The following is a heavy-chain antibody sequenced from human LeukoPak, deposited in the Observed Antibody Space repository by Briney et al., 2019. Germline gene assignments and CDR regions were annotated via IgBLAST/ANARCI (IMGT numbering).Heavy chain of an antibody. V-gene: IGHV3-30*02. J-gene: IGHJ1*01. CDR1: GFTFSSYG. D-gene: IGHD3-10*01. CDR2: IRYDGSNK. Sequence: PGGSLRLSCAASGFTFSSYGMHWVRQAPGKGLEWVAFIRYDGSNKYYADSVKGRFTISRDNSKNTLYLQMNSLRAEDAAVYYCAKGRVRLRWGAEYFQHWGQGTLVTVSS. CDR3: AKGRVRLRWGAEYFQH.